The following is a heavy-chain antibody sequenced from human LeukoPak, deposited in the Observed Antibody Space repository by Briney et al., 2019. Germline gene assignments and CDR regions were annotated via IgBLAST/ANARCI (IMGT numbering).Heavy chain of an antibody. CDR2: INPNSGGT. CDR3: ARDGGDIVVVPAAKSSGMDV. V-gene: IGHV1-2*02. D-gene: IGHD2-2*01. Sequence: ASVKVSCKASGYTFTGYYMHWVRQAPGQGLEWMGWINPNSGGTNYAQKFQGRVTMTRDTSISTAYMELSRLRSDDTAVYYCARDGGDIVVVPAAKSSGMDVWGQGTTVTVSS. CDR1: GYTFTGYY. J-gene: IGHJ6*02.